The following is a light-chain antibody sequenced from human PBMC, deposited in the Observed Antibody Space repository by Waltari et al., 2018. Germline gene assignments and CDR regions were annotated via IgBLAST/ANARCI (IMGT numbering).Light chain of an antibody. Sequence: QAGLTQPPSVSKGLRQTATLTCTGNSNNVGNQGAAWLQQRQGHPPKLLSDRDNARPSGISERFSASRSGNTASLTITGLQPEDEADYYCSAWGYNLNAYVFGTGTKVTVL. CDR2: RDN. J-gene: IGLJ1*01. CDR3: SAWGYNLNAYV. CDR1: SNNVGNQG. V-gene: IGLV10-54*04.